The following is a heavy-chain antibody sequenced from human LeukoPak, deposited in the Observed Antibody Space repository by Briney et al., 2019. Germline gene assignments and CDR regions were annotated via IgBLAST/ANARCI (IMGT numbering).Heavy chain of an antibody. CDR1: GGSISGYY. D-gene: IGHD1-1*01. CDR3: ARNRSNGPRLPYYYYYYMDV. CDR2: IYYSVST. V-gene: IGHV4-59*01. Sequence: PETLSLTCTLSGGSISGYYWGWIPQPPGHELEWIGYIYYSVSTNYYLSLKILVTIPVDTSKNPFSLKLSSTTAADTAVYYCARNRSNGPRLPYYYYYYMDVWGKGTTVTVSS. J-gene: IGHJ6*03.